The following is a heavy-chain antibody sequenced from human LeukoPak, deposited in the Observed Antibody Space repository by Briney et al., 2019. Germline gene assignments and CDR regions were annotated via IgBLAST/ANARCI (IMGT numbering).Heavy chain of an antibody. D-gene: IGHD3-10*01. CDR3: ARHGGSGSYFPYLDY. V-gene: IGHV4-59*08. J-gene: IGHJ4*02. Sequence: SETLSLTCTVSGGSISTYYWSWIRQPPGKGLEWIGYIYYSGNTNYNPSLKSRVTISVDTSKNQFSLKLSSVTAADTAVYYCARHGGSGSYFPYLDYWGQGTLVTVSS. CDR2: IYYSGNT. CDR1: GGSISTYY.